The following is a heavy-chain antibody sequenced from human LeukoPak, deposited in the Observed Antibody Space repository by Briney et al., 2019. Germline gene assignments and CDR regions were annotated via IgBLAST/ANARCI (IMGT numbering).Heavy chain of an antibody. V-gene: IGHV4-59*01. CDR2: IYYSGST. CDR3: ASLIAVAGQSPDY. Sequence: SETLSLTCAVYGGSFSGYYWSWIRQPPGKGLEWIGYIYYSGSTNYNPSLKSRVTISVDTSKNQFSLKLSSVTAADTAVYYCASLIAVAGQSPDYWGQGTLVTVSS. D-gene: IGHD6-19*01. J-gene: IGHJ4*02. CDR1: GGSFSGYY.